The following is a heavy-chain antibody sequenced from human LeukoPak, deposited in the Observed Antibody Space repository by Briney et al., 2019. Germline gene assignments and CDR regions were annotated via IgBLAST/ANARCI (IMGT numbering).Heavy chain of an antibody. J-gene: IGHJ3*02. CDR1: GGSISSGDYY. CDR2: IYYSGST. Sequence: PSETLSLTCTVSGGSISSGDYYWSWIRQPPGKGLEWIGYIYYSGSTYYNPSLKSRVTISVDTSKNQFSLKLSSVTAADTAVYYCARGGDYGIGSDAFDIWGQGTMVTVSS. CDR3: ARGGDYGIGSDAFDI. V-gene: IGHV4-30-4*02. D-gene: IGHD4-17*01.